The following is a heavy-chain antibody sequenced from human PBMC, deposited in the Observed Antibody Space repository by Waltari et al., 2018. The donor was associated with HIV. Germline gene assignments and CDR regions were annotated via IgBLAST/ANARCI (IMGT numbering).Heavy chain of an antibody. CDR1: GSTPRSPC. V-gene: IGHV3-7*01. CDR2: KTQDESKS. D-gene: IGHD2-21*01. J-gene: IGHJ4*02. Sequence: VQLLEFGGRLVQPGGLLSLSCADFGSTPRSPCDTWLRRPPGKGLEWCDNKTQDESKSYWVKSVSGRFTISRDNAKNALHLQMTSLRVDDTAVYYCAREGVSWHTFGYGGQVTLVTLAS. CDR3: AREGVSWHTFGY.